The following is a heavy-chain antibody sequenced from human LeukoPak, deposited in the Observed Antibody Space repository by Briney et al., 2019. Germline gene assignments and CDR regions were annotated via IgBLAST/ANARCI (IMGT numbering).Heavy chain of an antibody. Sequence: SETLSLTCAVYGGSFSGYYWSWIRQPPGKGLEWIGEINHSGSTNYNPSLKSRVTMSVDTSKNQFSLKLSSVTAADTAVYYCARNVLLWFGDPPNWFDPWGQGTLVTVSS. CDR2: INHSGST. J-gene: IGHJ5*02. D-gene: IGHD3-10*01. CDR1: GGSFSGYY. CDR3: ARNVLLWFGDPPNWFDP. V-gene: IGHV4-34*01.